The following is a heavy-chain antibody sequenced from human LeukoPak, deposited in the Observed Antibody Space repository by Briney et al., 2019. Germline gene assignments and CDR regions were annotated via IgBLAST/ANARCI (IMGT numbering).Heavy chain of an antibody. Sequence: GGSLRLSCAASGFTFSSYSMNWVRQAPGKGLEWVSSISSSSSYIYYADSVKGRFTISRDNAKNSLYLQMNSLRAEDTAAYYCARESHCSSTSCFHYYYYYGMDVWGQGTTVTVSS. V-gene: IGHV3-21*01. D-gene: IGHD2-2*01. CDR1: GFTFSSYS. CDR3: ARESHCSSTSCFHYYYYYGMDV. CDR2: ISSSSSYI. J-gene: IGHJ6*02.